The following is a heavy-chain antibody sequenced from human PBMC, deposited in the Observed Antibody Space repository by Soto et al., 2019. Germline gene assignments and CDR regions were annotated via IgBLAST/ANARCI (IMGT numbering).Heavy chain of an antibody. CDR1: GFTFSSYS. CDR2: ISSSSSTI. CDR3: ARDGELGYCTNGVCYENAFDI. V-gene: IGHV3-48*02. Sequence: GGSLRLSCAASGFTFSSYSMNWVRQAPGKGLEWVSYISSSSSTIYYADSVKGRFTISRDNAKNSLYLQMNSLRDEDTAVYYCARDGELGYCTNGVCYENAFDIWGQGTMVIVSS. J-gene: IGHJ3*02. D-gene: IGHD2-8*01.